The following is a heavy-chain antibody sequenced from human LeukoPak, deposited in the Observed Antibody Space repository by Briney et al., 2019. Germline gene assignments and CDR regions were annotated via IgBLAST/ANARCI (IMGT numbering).Heavy chain of an antibody. CDR3: TKGRPPSLWFGESSGRFDY. D-gene: IGHD3-10*01. Sequence: PGGSLRLSCVASGFTFSNAWMTWVRQAPGKGLEWVGRIKSKTDGGTTDYAAPVKGRFTISRDDSKNTLYLQMNSLKTEDTAVYYCTKGRPPSLWFGESSGRFDYWGQGTLVTVSS. CDR1: GFTFSNAW. V-gene: IGHV3-15*01. J-gene: IGHJ4*02. CDR2: IKSKTDGGTT.